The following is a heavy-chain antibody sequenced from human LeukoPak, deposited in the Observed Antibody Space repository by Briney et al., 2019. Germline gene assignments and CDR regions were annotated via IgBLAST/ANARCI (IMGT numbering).Heavy chain of an antibody. Sequence: SETLSLTCTVSGGSISSYYWSWIRQPPGKGLEWIGEINHSGSTNYNPSLKSRVTISVDTSKNQFSLKLSSVTAADTAVYYCARGPHSSLYYYGMDVWGQGTTVTVSS. CDR3: ARGPHSSLYYYGMDV. D-gene: IGHD6-6*01. J-gene: IGHJ6*02. V-gene: IGHV4-34*01. CDR2: INHSGST. CDR1: GGSISSYY.